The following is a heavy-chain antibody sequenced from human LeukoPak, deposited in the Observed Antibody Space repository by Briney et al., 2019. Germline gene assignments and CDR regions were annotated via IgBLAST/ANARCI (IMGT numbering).Heavy chain of an antibody. V-gene: IGHV4-39*07. CDR1: GGSISSSSYY. CDR3: ARWGVAVAARGKGFDP. J-gene: IGHJ5*02. Sequence: SETLSLTCTVSGGSISSSSYYWGWIRQPPGKGLEWIGSIYYSGSTYYNPSLKSRVTISLDTSKNQFSLKLSSVTAADTAVYYCARWGVAVAARGKGFDPWGQGTLVTVSS. D-gene: IGHD6-19*01. CDR2: IYYSGST.